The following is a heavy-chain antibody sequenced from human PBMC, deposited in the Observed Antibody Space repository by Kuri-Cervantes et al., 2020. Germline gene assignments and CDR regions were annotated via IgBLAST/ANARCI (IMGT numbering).Heavy chain of an antibody. CDR1: GGSISSYY. D-gene: IGHD2-15*01. CDR3: ARVNLSRCCSGGTCYSVFYMDV. V-gene: IGHV4-59*12. Sequence: SETLSLTCTVSGGSISSYYWSWIRQPPGKGLEWIGYIYYSGSTNYNPSLKSRVTISVDKSKNQFSLKLSSVTAADTAVYYCARVNLSRCCSGGTCYSVFYMDVWGKGTTVTVSS. CDR2: IYYSGST. J-gene: IGHJ6*03.